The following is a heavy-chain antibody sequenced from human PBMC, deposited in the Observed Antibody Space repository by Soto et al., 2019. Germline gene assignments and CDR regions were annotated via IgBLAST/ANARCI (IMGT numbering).Heavy chain of an antibody. CDR3: VRAGTGYQLDY. D-gene: IGHD3-9*01. Sequence: EVQMVESGGSLVQPGGSLRLSCAASRFTFSDHYMDWVRQASGKRLEWVGRIRNKANSYTAEYAASVKGRFTISRDDSKNSLYLQMNSLKIEDTALYYCVRAGTGYQLDYWGQGTLVTVSS. J-gene: IGHJ4*02. CDR1: RFTFSDHY. CDR2: IRNKANSYTA. V-gene: IGHV3-72*01.